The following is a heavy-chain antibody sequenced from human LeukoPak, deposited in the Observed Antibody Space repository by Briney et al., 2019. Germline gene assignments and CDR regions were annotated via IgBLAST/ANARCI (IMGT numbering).Heavy chain of an antibody. V-gene: IGHV1-2*02. CDR3: ARVVGSRKQRWLRTSHFDY. CDR2: INPNSGGT. J-gene: IGHJ4*02. Sequence: GASVKVSCKASGYTFTGYYMHWVRQASGQGLEWMGWINPNSGGTNYAQKFQGRVTMTRDTSISTAYMELSRLRSDDTAVYYCARVVGSRKQRWLRTSHFDYWGQGTLVTVSS. CDR1: GYTFTGYY. D-gene: IGHD5-18*01.